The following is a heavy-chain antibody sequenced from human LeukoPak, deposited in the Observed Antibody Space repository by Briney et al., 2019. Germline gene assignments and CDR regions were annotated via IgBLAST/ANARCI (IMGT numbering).Heavy chain of an antibody. Sequence: GGSLRLSCAASGFTFSSYSMNWVRQAPGKGLEWVSSISFSSSYIYYADSVKGRFTISRDNAKNSLYLRINSLRAEDTAVYYCARDTSGGYTYYFYTWGQGTLVTVSS. J-gene: IGHJ4*02. CDR3: ARDTSGGYTYYFYT. CDR1: GFTFSSYS. CDR2: ISFSSSYI. D-gene: IGHD5-12*01. V-gene: IGHV3-21*01.